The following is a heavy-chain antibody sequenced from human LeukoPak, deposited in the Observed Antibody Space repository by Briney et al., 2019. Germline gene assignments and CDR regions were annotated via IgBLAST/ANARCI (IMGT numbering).Heavy chain of an antibody. CDR1: GFTFSKAW. J-gene: IGHJ3*02. CDR2: IGSSGTYV. V-gene: IGHV3-21*01. Sequence: GGSLRLSCAASGFTFSKAWMNWVRQAPGKGLEWVSSIGSSGTYVYYADSVKGRFTISRDNAKNSLSLQMNSLRADDAAVYYCARASSKQLAGYLPDGFDIWGQGTMVTVSS. D-gene: IGHD3-9*01. CDR3: ARASSKQLAGYLPDGFDI.